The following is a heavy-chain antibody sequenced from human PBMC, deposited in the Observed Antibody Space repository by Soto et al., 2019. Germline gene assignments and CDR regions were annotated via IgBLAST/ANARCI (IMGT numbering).Heavy chain of an antibody. V-gene: IGHV3-23*01. CDR2: ITAGGASM. J-gene: IGHJ3*01. CDR3: AKYQDSHRWYGDAFDF. CDR1: GFTFSNYA. D-gene: IGHD6-13*01. Sequence: GSLRLSCAASGFTFSNYAMGWVRQAPGKGLEWVSGITAGGASMYYAESVKGRFLISRDNSKNTVYLQMNSLRAEDTAKYYCAKYQDSHRWYGDAFDFWGQGTMVTVSS.